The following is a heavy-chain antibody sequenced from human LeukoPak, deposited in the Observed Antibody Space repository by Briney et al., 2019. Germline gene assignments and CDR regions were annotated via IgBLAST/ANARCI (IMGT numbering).Heavy chain of an antibody. CDR3: ARVSVRYGDYYFDH. CDR1: GGTITTYY. D-gene: IGHD4-17*01. CDR2: INYAGTT. J-gene: IGHJ4*02. Sequence: SETLSLTCTVSGGTITTYYWSWIRQPPGKGLEWIAYINYAGTTNYNPSHKSRVTISLDTSKNQFSLNLSSVTAADTAVYYCARVSVRYGDYYFDHWGQGTLVIVSS. V-gene: IGHV4-59*01.